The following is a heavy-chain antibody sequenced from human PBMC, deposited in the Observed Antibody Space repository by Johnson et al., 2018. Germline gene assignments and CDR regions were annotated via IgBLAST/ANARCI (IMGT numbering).Heavy chain of an antibody. CDR1: GYTFTSYY. CDR3: ARGQWLVSYMDV. J-gene: IGHJ6*03. CDR2: INPSGGST. V-gene: IGHV1-46*01. Sequence: QVQLVQSVAEVKKPGASVKVSCKASGYTFTSYYMHWVRQAPGQGLEWMGIINPSGGSTSYAQKFQGRVTMTRYTSTTTVYMELSSLRSDDTAVYYCARGQWLVSYMDVCGKGTTVTVSS. D-gene: IGHD6-19*01.